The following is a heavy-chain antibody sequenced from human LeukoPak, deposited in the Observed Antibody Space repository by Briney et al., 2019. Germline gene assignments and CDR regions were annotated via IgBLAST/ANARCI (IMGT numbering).Heavy chain of an antibody. D-gene: IGHD3-10*01. CDR1: GGSISSYY. J-gene: IGHJ4*02. V-gene: IGHV4-59*08. Sequence: SETLSLTCTVSGGSISSYYWSWIRQPPGKGLEWIGYIYYSGSTNYNPSLKSRVTISVDASKNQFSLKLSSVTAADTAVYYCARAIPGWAYGSGSYSDYWGQGTLVTVSS. CDR2: IYYSGST. CDR3: ARAIPGWAYGSGSYSDY.